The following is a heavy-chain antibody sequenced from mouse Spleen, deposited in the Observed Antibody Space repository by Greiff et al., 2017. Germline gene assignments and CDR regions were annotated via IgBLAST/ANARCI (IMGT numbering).Heavy chain of an antibody. CDR2: IYPGSGST. J-gene: IGHJ4*01. Sequence: QVQLQQPGAELVKPGASVKMSCKASGYTFTSYWITWVKQRPGQGLEWIGDIYPGSGSTNYNEKFKSKATLTVDTSSSTAYMQLSSLTSEDSAVYYCARCYYGSSLPMDYWGQGTSVTVSS. CDR3: ARCYYGSSLPMDY. CDR1: GYTFTSYW. V-gene: IGHV1-55*01. D-gene: IGHD1-1*01.